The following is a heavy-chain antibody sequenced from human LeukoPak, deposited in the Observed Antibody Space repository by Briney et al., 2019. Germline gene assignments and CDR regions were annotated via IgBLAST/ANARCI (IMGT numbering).Heavy chain of an antibody. CDR2: IGGSGGST. CDR1: GFTFSSYA. D-gene: IGHD4/OR15-4a*01. CDR3: ARRAGAYSHPYDY. J-gene: IGHJ4*02. Sequence: PGGSLRLSCAASGFTFSSYAMSWVRQAPGKGLEWVSAIGGSGGSTYYADSVKGRFTISRDNPKKTLYLQMDSLRAEDTAVYYCARRAGAYSHPYDYWGQGTLVTVSS. V-gene: IGHV3-23*01.